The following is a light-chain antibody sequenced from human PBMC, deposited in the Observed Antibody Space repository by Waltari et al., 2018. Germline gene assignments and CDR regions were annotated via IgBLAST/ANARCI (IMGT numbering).Light chain of an antibody. CDR1: SSDVGGYNY. V-gene: IGLV2-14*03. Sequence: QSALTQPASVSGSPGQSITIPCTGTSSDVGGYNYVSWYQQHPGTAPKLMIYDVSDRPSGVSNRFSGSKSGNTASLTVSGLQPEDEADYYCSSYTRSNTVIFGGGTKLTVL. CDR2: DVS. CDR3: SSYTRSNTVI. J-gene: IGLJ2*01.